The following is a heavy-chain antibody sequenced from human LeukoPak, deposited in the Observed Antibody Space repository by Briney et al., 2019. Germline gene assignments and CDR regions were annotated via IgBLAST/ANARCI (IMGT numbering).Heavy chain of an antibody. D-gene: IGHD3-10*01. CDR1: GGSFSGYY. CDR2: INHSGST. Sequence: SETLSLTCAVYGGSFSGYYWSWIRQPPGKGLEWIGEINHSGSTNYNASLKSRVTISVDTSKNQFSLKLSSVTAADTAVYYCARHDYYGSGSYYKPLDYWGQGALVTVSS. J-gene: IGHJ4*02. V-gene: IGHV4-34*01. CDR3: ARHDYYGSGSYYKPLDY.